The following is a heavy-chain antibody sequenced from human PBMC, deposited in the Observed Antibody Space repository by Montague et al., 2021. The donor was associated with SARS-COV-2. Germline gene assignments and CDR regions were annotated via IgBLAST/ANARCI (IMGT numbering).Heavy chain of an antibody. CDR2: ISGSGGST. D-gene: IGHD3-22*01. J-gene: IGHJ4*02. V-gene: IGHV3-23*01. CDR3: AKGGERITMIVVVITLAGFDY. CDR1: GFTFSSYA. Sequence: SLRLSCAASGFTFSSYAMSWVRQAPGKGPEWVSAISGSGGSTYYADSVKGRFTISRDKSKNTLYLQMNSLRAEDTALYYCAKGGERITMIVVVITLAGFDYWGQGTLVTVSS.